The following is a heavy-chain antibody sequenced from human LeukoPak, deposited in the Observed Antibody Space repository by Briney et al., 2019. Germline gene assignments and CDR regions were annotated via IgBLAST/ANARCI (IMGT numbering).Heavy chain of an antibody. CDR2: IKQDGSET. Sequence: RPGGSLRLSCAASRFTLSNYWVSWARQAPGKGLEWVANIKQDGSETYYVDSVKGRFTISRDNAKNSLSLQMNSLRAEDTAVYYCARQRGSGCLDYWGQGTLVTVSS. CDR3: ARQRGSGCLDY. CDR1: RFTLSNYW. V-gene: IGHV3-7*01. D-gene: IGHD6-19*01. J-gene: IGHJ4*02.